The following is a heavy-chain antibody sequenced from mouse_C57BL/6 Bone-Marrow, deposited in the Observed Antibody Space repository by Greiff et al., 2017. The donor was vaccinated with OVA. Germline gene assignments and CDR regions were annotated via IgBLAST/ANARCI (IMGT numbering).Heavy chain of an antibody. D-gene: IGHD1-1*01. CDR2: IDPANGNT. J-gene: IGHJ4*01. CDR1: GFNIKNTY. CDR3: ARGYYGSSYFLYAMDY. Sequence: VQLQQSVAELVRPGASVKLSCTASGFNIKNTYMHWVKQRPEQGLEWIGRIDPANGNTKYAPKFPGKATITADTSSNTAYLQLSSLTSEDTAIYYCARGYYGSSYFLYAMDYWGQGTSVTVSS. V-gene: IGHV14-3*01.